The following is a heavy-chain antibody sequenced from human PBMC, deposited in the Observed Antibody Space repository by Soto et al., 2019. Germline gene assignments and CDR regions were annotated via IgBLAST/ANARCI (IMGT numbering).Heavy chain of an antibody. V-gene: IGHV3-30-3*01. J-gene: IGHJ4*02. CDR1: GFTFSSYA. CDR3: AREPSYSNYEAFHDY. Sequence: QVQLVESGGGVVQPGRSLRLSCAASGFTFSSYAMHWVRQAPGKGLEWVAVISYDGSNKYYADSVKGRFTISRDNSKNTLYLQMNSLRAEDMAVYYCAREPSYSNYEAFHDYWGQGTLVTVSS. D-gene: IGHD4-4*01. CDR2: ISYDGSNK.